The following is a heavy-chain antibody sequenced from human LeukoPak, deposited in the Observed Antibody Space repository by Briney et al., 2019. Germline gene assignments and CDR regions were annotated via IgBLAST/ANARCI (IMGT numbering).Heavy chain of an antibody. CDR2: ISAYNGNT. CDR3: ARDLVAVYSSGYYGGAY. V-gene: IGHV1-18*01. CDR1: GYTFTSYV. Sequence: ASVNVSCKASGYTFTSYVISWVRQAPGQGLEWMGWISAYNGNTNYAQKLQGRVTMTTDTSTSTAYMELRSLRSDDTAVYYCARDLVAVYSSGYYGGAYWGQGTLVTVSS. D-gene: IGHD3-22*01. J-gene: IGHJ4*02.